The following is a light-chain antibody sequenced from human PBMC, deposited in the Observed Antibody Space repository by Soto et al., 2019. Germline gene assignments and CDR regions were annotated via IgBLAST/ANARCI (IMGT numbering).Light chain of an antibody. CDR3: QQRSNWPPVIT. CDR2: DAS. Sequence: EIVLTQSPATLSLSPGERVTLSCRASQSLSSYLAWYQQKPGQAHRLLIYDASKRATGIPARFSGRGSGTEFTLTISSLEPEDFSVYYCQQRSNWPPVITFGQGTRLEIK. V-gene: IGKV3-11*01. CDR1: QSLSSY. J-gene: IGKJ5*01.